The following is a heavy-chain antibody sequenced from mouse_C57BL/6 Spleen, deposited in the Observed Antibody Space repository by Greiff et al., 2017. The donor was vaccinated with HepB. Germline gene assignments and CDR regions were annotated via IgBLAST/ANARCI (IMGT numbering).Heavy chain of an antibody. Sequence: QVQLKQPGAELVKPGASVKLSCKASGYTFTSYWMHWVKQRPGRGLEWIGRIDPNSGGTKYNEKFKSKATLTVDKPSSTAYMQLSSLTSEDSAVYYCARERSLILRSWYFDVWGTGTTVTVSS. CDR3: ARERSLILRSWYFDV. J-gene: IGHJ1*03. CDR2: IDPNSGGT. CDR1: GYTFTSYW. V-gene: IGHV1-72*01. D-gene: IGHD1-1*01.